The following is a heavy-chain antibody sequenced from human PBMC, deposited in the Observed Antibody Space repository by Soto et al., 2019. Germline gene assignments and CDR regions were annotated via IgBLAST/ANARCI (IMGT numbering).Heavy chain of an antibody. CDR2: IKEDGTRQ. CDR3: VSLVSTVN. J-gene: IGHJ4*02. Sequence: GSLRLSCAASGLTFSTYWMTWVRQAPGKGLEWVATIKEDGTRQHYVDSVKGRFTISRDNARNSMYLQMDNLRTEDTALYYCVSLVSTVNWGQGTLVTVSS. CDR1: GLTFSTYW. D-gene: IGHD2-21*01. V-gene: IGHV3-7*03.